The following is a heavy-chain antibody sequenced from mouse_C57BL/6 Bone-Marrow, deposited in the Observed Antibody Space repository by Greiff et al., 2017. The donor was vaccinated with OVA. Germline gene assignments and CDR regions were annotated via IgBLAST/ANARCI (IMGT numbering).Heavy chain of an antibody. CDR2: IYPGDGDT. CDR3: AREFITTVVGFDY. CDR1: GYAFSSYW. J-gene: IGHJ2*01. V-gene: IGHV1-80*01. Sequence: QVQLQQSGAELVKPGASVKISCKASGYAFSSYWMNWVKQRPGTGLEWIGQIYPGDGDTNYNGKFKGKATLTADKSSSTAYMQLSSLTSEDSAVYFCAREFITTVVGFDYWGQGTTLTVSS. D-gene: IGHD1-1*01.